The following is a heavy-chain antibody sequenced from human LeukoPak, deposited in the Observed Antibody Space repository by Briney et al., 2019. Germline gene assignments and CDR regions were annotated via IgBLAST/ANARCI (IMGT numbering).Heavy chain of an antibody. CDR3: ARGGYGDYSDFDY. J-gene: IGHJ4*02. V-gene: IGHV4-34*01. D-gene: IGHD4-17*01. Sequence: SETLSLTCAVYGGSFSGYYWSWIRQPPGKGLEWIGEINHSGSTNYNPSLKSRVTISVDTSKNQFSLKLSSVTAADTAVYYCARGGYGDYSDFDYWGQGTLVTVSS. CDR1: GGSFSGYY. CDR2: INHSGST.